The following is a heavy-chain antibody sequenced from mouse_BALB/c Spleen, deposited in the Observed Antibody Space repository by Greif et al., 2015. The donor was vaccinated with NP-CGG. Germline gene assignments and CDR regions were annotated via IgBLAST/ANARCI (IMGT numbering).Heavy chain of an antibody. V-gene: IGHV5-12-1*01. D-gene: IGHD1-1*02. CDR3: ARLWSNYFDY. Sequence: EVNVVESGGGLVKPGGSLKLSCAASGFAFSSYDMSWVRQTPEKRLEWVAYISSGGGSTYYPDTVKGRFTISRDNAKNTLYLQMSSLKSEDTAMYYCARLWSNYFDYWGQGTTLTVSS. CDR2: ISSGGGST. J-gene: IGHJ2*01. CDR1: GFAFSSYD.